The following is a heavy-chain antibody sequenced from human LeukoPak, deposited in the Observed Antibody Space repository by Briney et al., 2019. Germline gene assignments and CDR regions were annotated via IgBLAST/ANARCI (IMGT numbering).Heavy chain of an antibody. J-gene: IGHJ4*02. CDR3: ARDRIRDLVIGYGYDQGNLFDY. CDR2: ISAYNGNT. Sequence: ASVKVSCKASGYTFTSYGISWVRQAPGQGLEWMGWISAYNGNTNYAQKLQGRVTMTTDTSTSTAYMELRSLRSDDTAVYYCARDRIRDLVIGYGYDQGNLFDYWGQGTLVTVSS. D-gene: IGHD5-18*01. CDR1: GYTFTSYG. V-gene: IGHV1-18*01.